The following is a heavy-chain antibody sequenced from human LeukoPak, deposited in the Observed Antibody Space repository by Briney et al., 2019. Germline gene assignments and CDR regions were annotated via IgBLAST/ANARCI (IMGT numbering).Heavy chain of an antibody. Sequence: PGGSLRLSCAASGFTFSNYGVHWVRQAPGKGLEWGAVIRYDGSTKYYADSVKGRFTISRDNSKNTVYLEMNSLRAEDTAVYYCARAYSRESGYDFVFENWGQGTLVSVSS. CDR3: ARAYSRESGYDFVFEN. V-gene: IGHV3-33*01. J-gene: IGHJ4*02. CDR2: IRYDGSTK. D-gene: IGHD5-12*01. CDR1: GFTFSNYG.